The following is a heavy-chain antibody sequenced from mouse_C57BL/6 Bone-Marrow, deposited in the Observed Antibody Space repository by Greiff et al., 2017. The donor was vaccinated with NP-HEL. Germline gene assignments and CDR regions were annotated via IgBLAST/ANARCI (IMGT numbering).Heavy chain of an antibody. CDR3: ARGNYMGYAMDY. D-gene: IGHD2-1*01. Sequence: QVQLQQPDAELVKPGASVKISCKASGYTFTDYSIHWMKQRPEQGLEWIGDIYPRDGSTKYNEKFKGKATLTADKSSSTAYMQLNSLTSEDSAVYFCARGNYMGYAMDYWGQGTSVTVSS. J-gene: IGHJ4*01. CDR1: GYTFTDYS. CDR2: IYPRDGST. V-gene: IGHV1-78*01.